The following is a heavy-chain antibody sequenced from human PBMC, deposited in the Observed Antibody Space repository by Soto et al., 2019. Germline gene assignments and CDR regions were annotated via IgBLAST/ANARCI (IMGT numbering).Heavy chain of an antibody. V-gene: IGHV4-39*01. CDR2: IYYSGST. CDR1: GGSISSSSYY. D-gene: IGHD1-26*01. Sequence: LSLTCTVSGGSISSSSYYWGWIRQPPGKGLEWIGSIYYSGSTYYNPSLKSRVTISVDTSKDQFSLKLSSVTAADTAVYYCARQRPTDGRWEFANYYGMDVWGQGTPVTVSS. J-gene: IGHJ6*02. CDR3: ARQRPTDGRWEFANYYGMDV.